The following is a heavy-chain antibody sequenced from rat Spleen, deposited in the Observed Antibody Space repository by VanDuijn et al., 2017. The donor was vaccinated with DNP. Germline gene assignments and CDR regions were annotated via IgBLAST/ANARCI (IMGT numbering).Heavy chain of an antibody. D-gene: IGHD4-3*01. CDR2: INKDGTII. CDR3: VEEESGVRY. CDR1: GFNFDDHW. V-gene: IGHV4-2*01. Sequence: EVKLVESGGGLVQPGGSLKLSCAASGFNFDDHWMGWVRQAPGKGLEWIGEINKDGTIINYVPSLKDKFTISRDNAQDSLYLQMSKLGSEDTAIYYGVEEESGVRYWGQGVMVTVSP. J-gene: IGHJ2*01.